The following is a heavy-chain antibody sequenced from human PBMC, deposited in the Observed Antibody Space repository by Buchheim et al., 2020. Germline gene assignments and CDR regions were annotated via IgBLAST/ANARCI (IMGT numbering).Heavy chain of an antibody. CDR1: GFTFSSYG. CDR3: ARDLHSTGAP. D-gene: IGHD2/OR15-2a*01. J-gene: IGHJ4*02. CDR2: ISYDGQNK. V-gene: IGHV3-30*03. Sequence: QVQLVESGGGVVQPGTSLRLSCVDSGFTFSSYGMHWVRQAPGKGLEWVGVISYDGQNKYYADAVKGRFTISRDNSKNTLYLQMNSPRAEDTAVYYCARDLHSTGAPWGQGTL.